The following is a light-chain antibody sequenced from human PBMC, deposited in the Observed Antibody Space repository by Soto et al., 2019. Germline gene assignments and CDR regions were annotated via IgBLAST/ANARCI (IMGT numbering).Light chain of an antibody. CDR2: GTS. CDR1: QSVSSSY. J-gene: IGKJ5*01. CDR3: QQYGNSPLVT. Sequence: EIVLTQSPGTLSLSPGERATLSCRASQSVSSSYLAWYQQRPGQAPRRLIYGTSSRATGIPDRFSGSGSGTDFTLTISRLKLEDFAVYYCQQYGNSPLVTFGQGTRLEIK. V-gene: IGKV3-20*01.